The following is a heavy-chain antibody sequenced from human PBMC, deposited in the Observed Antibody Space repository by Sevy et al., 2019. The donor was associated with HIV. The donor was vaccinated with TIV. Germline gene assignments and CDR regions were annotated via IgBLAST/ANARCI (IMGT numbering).Heavy chain of an antibody. D-gene: IGHD5-12*01. CDR1: GCSFTSSDSY. CDR3: ASKRGYNDGPFDY. Sequence: SETLSLSCTVSGCSFTSSDSYWSWIRQPPGEGLEWIGYIHLTGGTYYNPFLKSRVAMSVDTCEKQLSLKLSFLTAADTAVYYCASKRGYNDGPFDYWGQGTLVTVSS. J-gene: IGHJ4*02. V-gene: IGHV4-30-4*01. CDR2: IHLTGGT.